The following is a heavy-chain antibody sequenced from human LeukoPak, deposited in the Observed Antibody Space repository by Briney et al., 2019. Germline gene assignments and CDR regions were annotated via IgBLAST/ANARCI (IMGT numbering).Heavy chain of an antibody. CDR2: ISSSSSTI. J-gene: IGHJ4*02. V-gene: IGHV3-48*04. CDR3: ARNPSAAMDYFDY. D-gene: IGHD2-2*01. Sequence: GGSLSLSCAASGFTFSSYIMNWVRQAPGKGLEWVSYISSSSSTIYYAVSVKGRFTISRDNAKNSLYLQMNSLRAEDTAVYYCARNPSAAMDYFDYWGQGTLVTVSS. CDR1: GFTFSSYI.